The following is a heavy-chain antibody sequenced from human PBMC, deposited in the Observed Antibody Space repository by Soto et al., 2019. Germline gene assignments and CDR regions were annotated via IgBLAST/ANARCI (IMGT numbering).Heavy chain of an antibody. V-gene: IGHV3-30*18. CDR2: ISYDGSNK. CDR3: AKDYVSLGATEFDY. CDR1: GFTFSSYG. J-gene: IGHJ4*02. D-gene: IGHD1-26*01. Sequence: QVQLVESGGGVVQPGRSLRLSCAASGFTFSSYGMHWVRQAPGKGLEWVAVISYDGSNKYYADSVKGRFTISRDNSKNTLYLQMNSLRAEDTAVYYCAKDYVSLGATEFDYWGQGTLVTVSS.